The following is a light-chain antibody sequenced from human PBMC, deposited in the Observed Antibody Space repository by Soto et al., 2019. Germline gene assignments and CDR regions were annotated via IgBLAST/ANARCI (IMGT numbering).Light chain of an antibody. Sequence: QSVLTQPPSVSGAPGQRVTISCTGNSSNIGAGYGVHWYQHLPGTAPKLLIYGDKNRPSGVSDRFSGSKSGTSASLAITGLQAQDEADYFCQSFDSSLNSRVFGGGTKVTVL. CDR2: GDK. J-gene: IGLJ3*02. V-gene: IGLV1-40*01. CDR1: SSNIGAGYG. CDR3: QSFDSSLNSRV.